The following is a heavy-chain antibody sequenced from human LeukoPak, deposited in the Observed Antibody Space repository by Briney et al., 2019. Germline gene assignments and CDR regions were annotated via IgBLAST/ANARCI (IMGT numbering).Heavy chain of an antibody. D-gene: IGHD6-19*01. Sequence: GGSLGLSCTATGFDFSNSFMSWVRQAPGKGLEWISYISSRSTTIYYADSVKGRFTISRDNGKNTVYLQMNNLRVDDTAVFYCGKGSLAVAATPLDFWGQGTLVTVSS. CDR1: GFDFSNSF. CDR2: ISSRSTTI. J-gene: IGHJ4*02. CDR3: GKGSLAVAATPLDF. V-gene: IGHV3-11*01.